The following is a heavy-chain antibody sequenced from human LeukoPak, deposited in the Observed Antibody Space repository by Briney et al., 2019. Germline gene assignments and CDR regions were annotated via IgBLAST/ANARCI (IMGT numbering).Heavy chain of an antibody. D-gene: IGHD2-2*02. Sequence: GGSLRLSCAASGFRFSVYWMHWVRQAPGKGLVWVSRINSDGSVTSFADSVKGRFTISRDNAKNTVYLQMNGLTVEDTAVYFCARSSHYTIPFDSWGQGMLVTVSS. J-gene: IGHJ5*01. CDR2: INSDGSVT. CDR1: GFRFSVYW. CDR3: ARSSHYTIPFDS. V-gene: IGHV3-74*01.